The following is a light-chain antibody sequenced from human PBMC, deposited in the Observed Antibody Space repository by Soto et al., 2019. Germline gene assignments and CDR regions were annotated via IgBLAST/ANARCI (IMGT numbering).Light chain of an antibody. V-gene: IGKV3-20*01. CDR2: GAS. Sequence: EIVLRQPPGTLSLSPGERATLSCRASQSVSSSYLTWYQQKPGQAPRLLIYGASSRATGIPDRFSGSGSGTDFTLTISRLEPEDFAVYYCQQYGSSPPITFGQGTRLEIK. J-gene: IGKJ5*01. CDR1: QSVSSSY. CDR3: QQYGSSPPIT.